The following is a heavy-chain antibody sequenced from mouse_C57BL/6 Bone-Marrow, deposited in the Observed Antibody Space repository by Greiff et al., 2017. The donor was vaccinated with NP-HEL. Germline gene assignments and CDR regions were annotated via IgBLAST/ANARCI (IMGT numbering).Heavy chain of an antibody. V-gene: IGHV5-12*01. J-gene: IGHJ1*03. CDR2: ISNGGGST. CDR1: GFTFSDYY. D-gene: IGHD1-1*01. Sequence: EVMLVESGGGLVQPGGSLKLSCAASGFTFSDYYMYWVRQTPEKRLEWVAYISNGGGSTYYPDTVKGRFTISRDNAKNTLYLQMSRLKSEDTAMYYCARRRYYGSSYWYFDVWGTGTTVTVSS. CDR3: ARRRYYGSSYWYFDV.